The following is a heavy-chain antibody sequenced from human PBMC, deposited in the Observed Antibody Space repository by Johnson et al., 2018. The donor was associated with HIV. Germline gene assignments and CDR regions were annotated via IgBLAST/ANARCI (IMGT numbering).Heavy chain of an antibody. D-gene: IGHD3-22*01. CDR3: TTDWHMTVIVHAFDI. CDR2: IKSNTAGETT. V-gene: IGHV3-15*01. CDR1: GFTFTNAW. J-gene: IGHJ3*02. Sequence: VQLVESGGGLVKPGGSLRLSCAASGFTFTNAWMSWVRQAPGKGLEWVGRIKSNTAGETTDYAAPVTGRFTISRDDSKNTLHLQMNRLKTEDTTVYYWTTDWHMTVIVHAFDIWGQGTMVTVSS.